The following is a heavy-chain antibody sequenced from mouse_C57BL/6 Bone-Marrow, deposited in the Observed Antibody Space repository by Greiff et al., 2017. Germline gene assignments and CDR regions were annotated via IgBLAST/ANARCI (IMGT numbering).Heavy chain of an antibody. CDR2: ICDGGSYT. V-gene: IGHV5-4*03. CDR3: ASDRGPLYYSNWGFAY. Sequence: EVKLMESGGGLVKPGGSLKLSCAASGFTFSSYAMSWVRQTPDKRLEWVATICDGGSYTYYPDNVKGRFTISRDNAKNNLYLQMSHLKSEDTAMYYCASDRGPLYYSNWGFAYWGQGTLVTVSA. CDR1: GFTFSSYA. J-gene: IGHJ3*01. D-gene: IGHD2-5*01.